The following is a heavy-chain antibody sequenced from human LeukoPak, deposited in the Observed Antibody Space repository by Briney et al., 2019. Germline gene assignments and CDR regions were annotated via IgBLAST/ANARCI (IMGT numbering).Heavy chain of an antibody. CDR1: GFDFSDYY. CDR2: ISGNGTYT. Sequence: PGGSLRLSCSASGFDFSDYYMIWVRPSPGEGLEGLAYISGNGTYTKYEDSVKGRSTISRDNAKKSLYLQISGLRAEDTAVYYCVSHYCSGAYGFLDYWGQGTLVTVSS. CDR3: VSHYCSGAYGFLDY. V-gene: IGHV3-11*06. J-gene: IGHJ4*02. D-gene: IGHD6-19*01.